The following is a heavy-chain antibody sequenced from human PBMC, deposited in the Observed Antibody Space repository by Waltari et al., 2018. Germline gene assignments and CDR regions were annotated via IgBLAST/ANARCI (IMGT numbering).Heavy chain of an antibody. CDR3: ARDFASTYFFDY. CDR2: IWYDGRYE. V-gene: IGHV3-33*01. Sequence: QVQLVESGGGVVQLGRSLSISCAASGFDFRVSVMHWVRQAPGKGLEWVAVIWYDGRYEYYADSVKGRFTISRDNSKDTLYLQMNSLRAEDTAVYYCARDFASTYFFDYWGQGTLVTVSS. J-gene: IGHJ4*02. CDR1: GFDFRVSV.